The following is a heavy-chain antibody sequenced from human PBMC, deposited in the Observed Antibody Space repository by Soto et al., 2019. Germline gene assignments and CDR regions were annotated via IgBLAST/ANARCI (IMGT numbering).Heavy chain of an antibody. CDR3: SRHILHLWALLETLDDYYGMDV. V-gene: IGHV4-39*01. CDR1: GGSISSSSYY. Sequence: SETLSLTCTVSGGSISSSSYYWGWIRQPPGKGLEWIGSIYYSGSTYYNPSLKSRVTISVDTSKNQFSLKLSSVTAADTAVYYCSRHILHLWALLETLDDYYGMDVWGQGTTVTVSS. D-gene: IGHD1-26*01. J-gene: IGHJ6*02. CDR2: IYYSGST.